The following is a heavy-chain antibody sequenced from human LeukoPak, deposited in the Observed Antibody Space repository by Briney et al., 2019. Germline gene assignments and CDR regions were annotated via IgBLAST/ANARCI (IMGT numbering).Heavy chain of an antibody. Sequence: GGSLRLSCAASGFTVSSNYMSWVRQAPGKGLEWVSGISWNSGSIGYADSVKGRFTISRDNAKNSLYLQMNSLRAEDTALYYCAKSARQWLVLDAFDIWGQGTMVTVSS. CDR1: GFTVSSNY. J-gene: IGHJ3*02. V-gene: IGHV3-9*01. D-gene: IGHD6-19*01. CDR3: AKSARQWLVLDAFDI. CDR2: ISWNSGSI.